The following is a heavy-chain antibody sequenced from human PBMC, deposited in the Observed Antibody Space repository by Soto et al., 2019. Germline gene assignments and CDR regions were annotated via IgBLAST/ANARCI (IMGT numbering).Heavy chain of an antibody. D-gene: IGHD6-13*01. Sequence: QVRLVQSGAEVKKPGSSVKVSCKASGGTFSSYTISWVRQAPGQGLEWMGRIIPILGIANYAQKFQGRVTITADKSTSTAYMELSSLRSEDTAVYYCAREGSSWPNWFDPWGQGTLVTVSS. CDR2: IIPILGIA. CDR1: GGTFSSYT. CDR3: AREGSSWPNWFDP. J-gene: IGHJ5*02. V-gene: IGHV1-69*08.